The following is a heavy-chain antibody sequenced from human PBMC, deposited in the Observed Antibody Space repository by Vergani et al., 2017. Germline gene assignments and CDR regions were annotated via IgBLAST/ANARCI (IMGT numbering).Heavy chain of an antibody. CDR3: ARDLRLLYNRFDP. Sequence: EVKLLQSEGAVVQPGGSLRLSCVASGFTFSSHAMSWVRQGHGQGLEWVSSIKNTGDSTHYADSVKGRFTISRDNSKNTLYLQMNSLRDEDTGVYYCARDLRLLYNRFDPWGQGTLVTVSS. D-gene: IGHD1-14*01. CDR1: GFTFSSHA. CDR2: IKNTGDST. J-gene: IGHJ5*02. V-gene: IGHV3-23*01.